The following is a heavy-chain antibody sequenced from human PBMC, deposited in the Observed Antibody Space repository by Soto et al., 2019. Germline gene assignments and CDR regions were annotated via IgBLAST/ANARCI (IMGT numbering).Heavy chain of an antibody. Sequence: QVPLVESGGGVVQPGRSLRLSCAASGFTFSSYAMHWVRQAPGKGLEWVAVISYDGSNKYYADSVKGRFTISRDNSKNTLYLQMNSLRAEDTAVYYCARVLDTSNYFDYWGQGTLVTVSS. CDR3: ARVLDTSNYFDY. CDR2: ISYDGSNK. V-gene: IGHV3-30-3*01. J-gene: IGHJ4*02. CDR1: GFTFSSYA. D-gene: IGHD3-9*01.